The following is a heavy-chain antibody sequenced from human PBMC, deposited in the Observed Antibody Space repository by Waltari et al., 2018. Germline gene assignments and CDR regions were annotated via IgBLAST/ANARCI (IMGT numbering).Heavy chain of an antibody. J-gene: IGHJ3*02. CDR1: GYTLTELS. D-gene: IGHD3-22*01. V-gene: IGHV1-24*01. CDR2: FDPEDGET. Sequence: QVQLVQSGAEVKKPGASVKVSCKVSGYTLTELSMHWVRQAPGQGLEWMGGFDPEDGETIYAQKFQGRVTMTEDTSTDQAYMELSSLRSEDTAVYYCATVTNTMIGADAFDIWGQGTMVTVSS. CDR3: ATVTNTMIGADAFDI.